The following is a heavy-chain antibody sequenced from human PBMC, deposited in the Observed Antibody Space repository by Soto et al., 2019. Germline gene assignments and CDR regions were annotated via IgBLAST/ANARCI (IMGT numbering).Heavy chain of an antibody. CDR1: GYTFTAYW. D-gene: IGHD6-25*01. V-gene: IGHV5-51*01. CDR2: IYPGDSDT. CDR3: ARGGYSGNSKNPFYI. Sequence: GESLKISCKGSGYTFTAYWIGWVRQMPGKGLEWMGIIYPGDSDTRYSPSFQGQVTISADKSISTAYLQWSSLKASDTAMFYCARGGYSGNSKNPFYIWGPGTMVTVS. J-gene: IGHJ3*02.